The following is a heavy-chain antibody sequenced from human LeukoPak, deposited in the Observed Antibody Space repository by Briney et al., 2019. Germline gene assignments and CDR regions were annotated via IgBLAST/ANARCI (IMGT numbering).Heavy chain of an antibody. D-gene: IGHD5-24*01. J-gene: IGHJ3*02. CDR2: IYYSGST. CDR3: ARGRRWSNYRVDAFDI. Sequence: SETLSLTCTVSGGSTSSSSYYWGWIRQPPGKGLEWIGSIYYSGSTYYNPSLKSRVTISVDTSKNQFSLKLSSVAAADTAVYYCARGRRWSNYRVDAFDIWGQGTMVTVSS. CDR1: GGSTSSSSYY. V-gene: IGHV4-39*07.